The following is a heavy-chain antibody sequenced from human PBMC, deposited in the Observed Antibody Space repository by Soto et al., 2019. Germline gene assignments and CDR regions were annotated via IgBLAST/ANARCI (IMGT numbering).Heavy chain of an antibody. CDR2: ISSSSSYT. CDR3: ARDLDSYDFWSGYPPPNYYYYGMDV. Sequence: LGGSLRLSCAASGFTFSDYYMSWIRQAPGKGLEWVSYISSSSSYTNYADSVKGRFTISRDNAKNSLYLQMNSLRAEDTAVYYCARDLDSYDFWSGYPPPNYYYYGMDVWGQGTTVTASS. D-gene: IGHD3-3*01. V-gene: IGHV3-11*06. J-gene: IGHJ6*02. CDR1: GFTFSDYY.